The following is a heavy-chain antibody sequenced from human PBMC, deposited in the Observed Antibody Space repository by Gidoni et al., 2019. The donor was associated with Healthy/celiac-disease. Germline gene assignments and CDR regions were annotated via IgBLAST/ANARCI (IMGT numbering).Heavy chain of an antibody. Sequence: QLQLQESGPGLVKPSETLSLTCTVSGGSISSSSYYWGWIRQPPGKGLEWIGSIYYSGSTYYNPSLKSRVTISVDTSKNQFSLKLSSVTAADTAVYYCARHNSGGSGWPQGIFDYWGQGTLVTVSS. J-gene: IGHJ4*02. V-gene: IGHV4-39*01. CDR1: GGSISSSSYY. D-gene: IGHD6-19*01. CDR2: IYYSGST. CDR3: ARHNSGGSGWPQGIFDY.